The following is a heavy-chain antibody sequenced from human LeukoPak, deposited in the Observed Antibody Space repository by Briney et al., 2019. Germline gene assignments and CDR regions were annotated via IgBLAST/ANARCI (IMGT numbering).Heavy chain of an antibody. D-gene: IGHD3-22*01. V-gene: IGHV1-46*01. CDR1: GYTFTSYY. Sequence: ASVKVSCKASGYTFTSYYMHWVRQAPGQGLEWMRIINPSGGATKYAQKFQGRVTMTRDTSTSTLYMELSSLRSEDTAVYYCARDLGITMIVNYFDYWGQGTLVTVSS. CDR3: ARDLGITMIVNYFDY. J-gene: IGHJ4*02. CDR2: INPSGGAT.